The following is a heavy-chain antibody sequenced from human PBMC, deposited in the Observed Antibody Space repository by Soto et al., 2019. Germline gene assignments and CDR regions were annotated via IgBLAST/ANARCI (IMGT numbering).Heavy chain of an antibody. CDR3: ARDRASSSAWFDP. Sequence: SSETLSLTCSVSGDSITNNKWWSWVRQPPGKGLEWIGYMYHSGSTYYNPSLKSRVTISIDRSKNQFSLSLSSVTAADTAVYYCARDRASSSAWFDPWGQGTLVTVSS. CDR1: GDSITNNKW. J-gene: IGHJ5*02. V-gene: IGHV4-4*02. D-gene: IGHD6-6*01. CDR2: MYHSGST.